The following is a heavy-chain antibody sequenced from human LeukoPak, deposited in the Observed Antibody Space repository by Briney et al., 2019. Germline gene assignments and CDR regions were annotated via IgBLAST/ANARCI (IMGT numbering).Heavy chain of an antibody. CDR1: GGSFSGYY. Sequence: SETLSLTCAVYGGSFSGYYWSWIRQPPGKGLEWIGEINHSGSTNYNPPLKSRVTISVDTSKNQFSLKLSSVTAADTAVYYCARGLTYSSSWPVLWGLRGAYFDYWGQGTLVTVSS. CDR3: ARGLTYSSSWPVLWGLRGAYFDY. D-gene: IGHD6-13*01. CDR2: INHSGST. V-gene: IGHV4-34*01. J-gene: IGHJ4*02.